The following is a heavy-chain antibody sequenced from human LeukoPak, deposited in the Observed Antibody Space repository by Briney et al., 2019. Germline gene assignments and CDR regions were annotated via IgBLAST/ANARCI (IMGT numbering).Heavy chain of an antibody. Sequence: PGGSLRLSYTASGFTLSSYEMSWIRQAPGKGLEWVSHINSDGSSTSYADSVKGRFTISRDNAKNTLYLQMNSLRADDTAVYYCVRNAAMAADVWGQGTMVTVSS. CDR3: VRNAAMAADV. V-gene: IGHV3-74*01. D-gene: IGHD5-18*01. CDR2: INSDGSST. CDR1: GFTLSSYE. J-gene: IGHJ3*01.